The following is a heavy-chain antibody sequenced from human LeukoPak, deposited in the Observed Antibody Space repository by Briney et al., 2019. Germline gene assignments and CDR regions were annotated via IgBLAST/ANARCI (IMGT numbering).Heavy chain of an antibody. V-gene: IGHV3-15*01. Sequence: GGSLRLSCAASGFTFSNAWMSWVRQAPGKGLEWVGRIKSKTDGGTTDYAAPVKGRFTISRDDSKNTLYLQMNSLKTEDTAVYYCTTHMGPKQQLDNYYYYYMDVWGKGTTVTISS. J-gene: IGHJ6*03. D-gene: IGHD6-13*01. CDR1: GFTFSNAW. CDR2: IKSKTDGGTT. CDR3: TTHMGPKQQLDNYYYYYMDV.